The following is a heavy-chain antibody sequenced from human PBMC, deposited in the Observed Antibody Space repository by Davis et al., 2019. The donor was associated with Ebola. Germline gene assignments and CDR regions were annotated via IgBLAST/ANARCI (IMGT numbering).Heavy chain of an antibody. CDR2: IYSDDRT. CDR1: GFTFSSYA. V-gene: IGHV3-53*01. CDR3: VSADGDSLDY. Sequence: PGGSLRLSCAASGFTFSSYAMSWVRQTPGKGLEWVSLIYSDDRTYYADSVKGRFTISRDRSKNTLDLQMTSLRAEDTAVYYCVSADGDSLDYWGQGTLVTVSS. J-gene: IGHJ4*02. D-gene: IGHD4-17*01.